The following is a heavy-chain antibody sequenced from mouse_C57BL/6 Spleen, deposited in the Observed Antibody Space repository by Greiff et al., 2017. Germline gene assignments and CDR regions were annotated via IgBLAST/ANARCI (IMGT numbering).Heavy chain of an antibody. CDR1: GYAFSSYW. CDR3: ARSEVVTTRYYFDY. Sequence: VQLQQSGAELVKPGASVKISCKASGYAFSSYWMNWVKQRPGTGLEWIGQIYPGDGDPNYNGKFNGKATLTADNSSSTAYMQLSSLTSEDSAVYFWARSEVVTTRYYFDYGGQGTTRTVSA. CDR2: IYPGDGDP. D-gene: IGHD2-3*01. J-gene: IGHJ2*01. V-gene: IGHV1-80*01.